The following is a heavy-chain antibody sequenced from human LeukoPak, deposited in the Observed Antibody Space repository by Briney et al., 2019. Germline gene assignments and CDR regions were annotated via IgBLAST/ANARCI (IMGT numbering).Heavy chain of an antibody. V-gene: IGHV4-34*01. D-gene: IGHD6-13*01. CDR1: GGSFSGYY. CDR2: INHSGSS. Sequence: SETLSLTCAVYGGSFSGYYWSWIRRPPGKGLEWIGEINHSGSSNYNPSLKSRVTISVDTSKNQFSLKLSSVTAADTAVYYCARRLIAAAGTFDYWGQGTLVTVSS. J-gene: IGHJ4*02. CDR3: ARRLIAAAGTFDY.